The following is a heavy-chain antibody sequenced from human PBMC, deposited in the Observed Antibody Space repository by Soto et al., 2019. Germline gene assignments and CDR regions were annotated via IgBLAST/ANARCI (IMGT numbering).Heavy chain of an antibody. CDR2: LNPDGSRT. Sequence: GGSLRLSCAASGLTFSSYWMHWVRQAPGKGLVWVSRLNPDGSRTSYADSVKGRFTISRDNAKNTLYLQMNSLRAEDTALYYCASVRTGYYNFDYWGQGTLVTVSS. V-gene: IGHV3-74*01. CDR3: ASVRTGYYNFDY. CDR1: GLTFSSYW. D-gene: IGHD3-9*01. J-gene: IGHJ4*02.